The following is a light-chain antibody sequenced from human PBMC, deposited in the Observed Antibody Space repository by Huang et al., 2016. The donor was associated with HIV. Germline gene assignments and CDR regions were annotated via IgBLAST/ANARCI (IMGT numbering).Light chain of an antibody. Sequence: DTVMTQTPATLSVSPGARATLSCRASQSFGSKLAWFQQKPGQAPRLLIHGASTRATGIPARCSGSGSGTEFTLTISSLQSEDFAVYYCQQYNNWPYTFGQGTKLEIK. CDR1: QSFGSK. CDR2: GAS. J-gene: IGKJ2*01. CDR3: QQYNNWPYT. V-gene: IGKV3-15*01.